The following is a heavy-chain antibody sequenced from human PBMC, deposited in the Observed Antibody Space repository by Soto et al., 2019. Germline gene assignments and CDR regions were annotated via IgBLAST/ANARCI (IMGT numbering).Heavy chain of an antibody. CDR1: GGTFSSYG. J-gene: IGHJ4*02. D-gene: IGHD6-13*01. Sequence: QVQLVQSGAEVKKPGSSVKVSCKASGGTFSSYGFSWVRQAPGQGLEWMGGIIPLFGTPTYAQKFQGRVTISADKCTSTAYMELPSLTSEATAVYYCARDRDTSTWYDYVAYWGQGTLVTVSS. V-gene: IGHV1-69*06. CDR2: IIPLFGTP. CDR3: ARDRDTSTWYDYVAY.